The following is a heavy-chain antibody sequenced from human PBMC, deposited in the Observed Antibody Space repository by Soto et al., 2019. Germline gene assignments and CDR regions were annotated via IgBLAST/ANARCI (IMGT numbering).Heavy chain of an antibody. V-gene: IGHV3-30*03. CDR2: ISYDGSNK. CDR1: GFTFSSYG. CDR3: AISNFRGSGWQGDYYFDY. Sequence: QVQLVESGGGVVQPGRSLRLSCAASGFTFSSYGMHWVRQAPGTGLEWVAVISYDGSNKYYAYSVKGQFTISRDTSKNTRYMQINSLRAEDTAVYYCAISNFRGSGWQGDYYFDYWGQGTLVTVSS. J-gene: IGHJ4*02. D-gene: IGHD6-19*01.